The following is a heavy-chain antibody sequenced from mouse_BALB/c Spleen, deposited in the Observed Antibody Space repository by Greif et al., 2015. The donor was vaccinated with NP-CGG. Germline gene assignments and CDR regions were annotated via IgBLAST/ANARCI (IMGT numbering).Heavy chain of an antibody. V-gene: IGHV1S81*02. CDR1: GYTFTSYW. CDR2: INPSNGRT. J-gene: IGHJ2*01. CDR3: ARERDWNFDY. Sequence: QVQLQQSGAELVKPGASVKLSCKASGYTFTSYWMHWVKQRPGQGLEWIGEINPSNGRTNYNEKFKSKATLTVDKSSSTAYMQLSSLTSEDSAVYYCARERDWNFDYWGQGTTLTVSS. D-gene: IGHD3-3*01.